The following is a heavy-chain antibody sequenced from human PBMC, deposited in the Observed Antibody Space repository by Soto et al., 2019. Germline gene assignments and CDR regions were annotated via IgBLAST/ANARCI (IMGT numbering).Heavy chain of an antibody. CDR2: IWYDGSNK. CDR1: GFTFSSYG. Sequence: GGSLRLSCAASGFTFSSYGMHWVRQAPGKGLEWVAVIWYDGSNKYYADSVKGRFTISRDNSKNTLYLKMNSLRAEDTVVYYCARDRGRDGYNYFDYWGQGTLVTVSS. D-gene: IGHD5-12*01. J-gene: IGHJ4*02. CDR3: ARDRGRDGYNYFDY. V-gene: IGHV3-33*01.